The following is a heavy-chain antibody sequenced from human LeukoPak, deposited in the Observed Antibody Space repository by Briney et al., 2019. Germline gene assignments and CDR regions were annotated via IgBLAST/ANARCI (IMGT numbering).Heavy chain of an antibody. CDR3: AKGPTHLYSGYEIY. CDR1: GFTFSSYA. V-gene: IGHV3-23*01. CDR2: ISGSGGST. D-gene: IGHD5-12*01. J-gene: IGHJ4*02. Sequence: GGSLRLSCAASGFTFSSYAMSWVRQAPGKGLEWVSAISGSGGSTYYADSVKGRFTISRDNSKNTLYLQMNSLRAEDTAVYYCAKGPTHLYSGYEIYWGQGTLVTVSS.